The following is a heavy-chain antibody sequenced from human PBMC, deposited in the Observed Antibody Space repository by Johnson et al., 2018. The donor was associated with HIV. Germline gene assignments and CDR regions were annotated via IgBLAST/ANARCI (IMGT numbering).Heavy chain of an antibody. CDR3: ARDLGPGDYSGSYSDAFDI. V-gene: IGHV3-9*01. CDR2: ISWNSGSI. J-gene: IGHJ3*02. CDR1: EFTFSSYA. Sequence: VQLVESGGGLVQPGGSLRLYCAASEFTFSSYAMSWVRQAPGKGLEWVSGISWNSGSIGYVDSVKGRFIISRDNAKTSLYLLMNDLRVDDTALYYCARDLGPGDYSGSYSDAFDIWGQGTMVTVSS. D-gene: IGHD1-26*01.